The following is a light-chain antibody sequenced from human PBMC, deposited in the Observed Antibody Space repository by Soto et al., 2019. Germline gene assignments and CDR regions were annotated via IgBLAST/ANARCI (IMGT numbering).Light chain of an antibody. V-gene: IGKV3-20*01. CDR1: QSFRNSY. CDR3: PQHGSSPYT. Sequence: EILLTQSPGTLSLSPGERATLSCRASQSFRNSYLAWYQQKPGQAPRLLIYGASGRATGIPDRFSGSGSGTDFALTISRLEPEDFAVYYCPQHGSSPYTFGQGTKLEI. J-gene: IGKJ2*01. CDR2: GAS.